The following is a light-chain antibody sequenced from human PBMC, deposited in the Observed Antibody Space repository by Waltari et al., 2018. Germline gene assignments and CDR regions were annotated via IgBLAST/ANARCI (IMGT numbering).Light chain of an antibody. V-gene: IGKV2-29*02. CDR2: EFS. CDR3: MQGIHLPPYT. Sequence: DIVMTQTPLSLSVTPGQPASISCTSIQSLLLSDGKTYLFWYLQKPRQSPQLLIYEFSRRFSGVPDRFSGSGSGTDFTLKISRVEAEDVGVYYCMQGIHLPPYTFGQGTKLEIK. CDR1: QSLLLSDGKTY. J-gene: IGKJ2*01.